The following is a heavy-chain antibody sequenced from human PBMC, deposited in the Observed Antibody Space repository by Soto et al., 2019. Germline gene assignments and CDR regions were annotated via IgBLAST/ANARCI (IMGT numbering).Heavy chain of an antibody. CDR3: ATATKYCSCGSCYHYYYYYGMDV. CDR2: INPNSGGT. Sequence: ASVKVSCKASGYTFTGYYMHWVRQAPGQGLEWMGWINPNSGGTNYAQKFQGRVTMTRDTSISTDYMELSRLRSDDTAVYYCATATKYCSCGSCYHYYYYYGMDVWGQGTTVTVSS. J-gene: IGHJ6*02. CDR1: GYTFTGYY. D-gene: IGHD2-15*01. V-gene: IGHV1-2*02.